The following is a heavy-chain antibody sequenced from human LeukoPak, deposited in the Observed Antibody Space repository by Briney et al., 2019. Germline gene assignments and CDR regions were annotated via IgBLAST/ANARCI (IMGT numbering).Heavy chain of an antibody. V-gene: IGHV3-23*01. CDR3: AKDLPGGYEEV. Sequence: GGSLRLSCAASGYTFSSYSMSWVRQAPGKGLEWVSAISGSGGSTYYADSVKGRFTISRDNSKNAPYLQMNSLRAEDTAVYYCAKDLPGGYEEVWGQGTLVTVSS. CDR1: GYTFSSYS. D-gene: IGHD5-12*01. CDR2: ISGSGGST. J-gene: IGHJ4*02.